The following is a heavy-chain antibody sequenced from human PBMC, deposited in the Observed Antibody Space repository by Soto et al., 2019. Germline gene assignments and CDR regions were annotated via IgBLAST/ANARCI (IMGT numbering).Heavy chain of an antibody. CDR2: ISAYNGNT. J-gene: IGHJ3*02. D-gene: IGHD2-15*01. V-gene: IGHV1-18*01. CDR1: GYTFTSYG. CDR3: ARDLKDIVVVVAATQGDLEGCAFDI. Sequence: ASVEVSCKASGYTFTSYGISWVRQAPGQGLEWMGWISAYNGNTNYAQKLQGRVTMTTDTSTSTAYMELRSLRSDDTAVYYCARDLKDIVVVVAATQGDLEGCAFDIWGQGTMVTVSS.